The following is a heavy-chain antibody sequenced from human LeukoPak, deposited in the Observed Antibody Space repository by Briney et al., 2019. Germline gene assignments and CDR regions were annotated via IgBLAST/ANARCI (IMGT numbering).Heavy chain of an antibody. CDR2: INHSGST. CDR1: GGSFSGYY. D-gene: IGHD3-22*01. CDR3: ATRRGGYYSG. J-gene: IGHJ4*02. Sequence: PSETLSLTCAVYGGSFSGYYWSWIRQSPGKGLEWIGEINHSGSTNYNPSLKSRVTISVDTSKNQFSLKLSSVTAADTAVYYCATRRGGYYSGWGQGTLVTVSS. V-gene: IGHV4-34*01.